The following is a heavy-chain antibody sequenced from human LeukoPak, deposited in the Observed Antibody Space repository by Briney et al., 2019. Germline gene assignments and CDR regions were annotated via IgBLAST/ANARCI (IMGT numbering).Heavy chain of an antibody. CDR3: ARSRTTMVRGSPNWSFDY. CDR1: GGSISSGGYY. CDR2: VFYSGTT. V-gene: IGHV4-31*03. J-gene: IGHJ4*02. Sequence: KASQTLSLTCTVSGGSISSGGYYWTWIRQHPGKGLEWIGYVFYSGTTYYSPSLKSRVTMSVDTSKNQFSLKLSSVTAADTAVYYCARSRTTMVRGSPNWSFDYWGQGILVTVSS. D-gene: IGHD3-10*01.